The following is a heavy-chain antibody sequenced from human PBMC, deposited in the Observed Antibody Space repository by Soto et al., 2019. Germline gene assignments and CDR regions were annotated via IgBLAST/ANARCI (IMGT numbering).Heavy chain of an antibody. V-gene: IGHV1-58*01. D-gene: IGHD4-17*01. Sequence: QMQLVQSGPEVKKPGTSVKVSCKTSGFTFSSSAVHWVRQARGHRLQWIGWIDVGSANANYAQMLQERVTMSRDMSTSTAYMELSSLRPEDTAVYYFAADVGGYIYGLARPWCPGTLVTVSS. CDR2: IDVGSANA. CDR1: GFTFSSSA. CDR3: AADVGGYIYGLARP. J-gene: IGHJ5*02.